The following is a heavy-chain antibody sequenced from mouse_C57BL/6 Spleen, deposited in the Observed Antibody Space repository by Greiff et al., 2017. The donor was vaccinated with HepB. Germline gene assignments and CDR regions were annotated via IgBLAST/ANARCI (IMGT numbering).Heavy chain of an antibody. V-gene: IGHV1-9*01. Sequence: QVQLQQSGAELLKPGASVKLSCKATGYTFTGYWIEWVKQRPGHGLEWIGDILPGSGSTNYNEQFKGKSTFTADTSSNTAYMQLSSLTTEDSAIYYCASNRGFAYWGQGTLVTVSA. J-gene: IGHJ3*01. CDR1: GYTFTGYW. CDR3: ASNRGFAY. CDR2: ILPGSGST.